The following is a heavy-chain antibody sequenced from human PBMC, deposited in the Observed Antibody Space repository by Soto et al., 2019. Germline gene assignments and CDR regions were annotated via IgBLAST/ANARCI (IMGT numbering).Heavy chain of an antibody. D-gene: IGHD3-10*01. V-gene: IGHV4-34*01. J-gene: IGHJ6*03. CDR2: INDSGNI. Sequence: QVQLQQWGAVLLKPSETLSLTCAVYGGSFSGYQWSWIRQTPGKGLEWIGEINDSGNINYNPSLKSRVTIFLDTPKKQISLKLSSVTAADTAVYYCARGLILWFGELSRRGGYYYYMDVWGKGTTVIVFS. CDR3: ARGLILWFGELSRRGGYYYYMDV. CDR1: GGSFSGYQ.